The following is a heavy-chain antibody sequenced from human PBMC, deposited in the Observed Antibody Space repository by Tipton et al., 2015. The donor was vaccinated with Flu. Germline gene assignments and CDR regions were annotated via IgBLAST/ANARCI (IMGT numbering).Heavy chain of an antibody. CDR3: AKDTVGGISSRFDP. D-gene: IGHD5-12*01. Sequence: TLSLTCSVSGDSISGFNNDWSWIRQPAGQGLEWIGRVSSLGNTYYNPFLKGRATLPLDTSKNQISLRLSSVTAADTAMYYCAKDTVGGISSRFDPWGQGTLVTVSS. J-gene: IGHJ5*02. V-gene: IGHV4-61*02. CDR1: GDSISGFNND. CDR2: VSSLGNT.